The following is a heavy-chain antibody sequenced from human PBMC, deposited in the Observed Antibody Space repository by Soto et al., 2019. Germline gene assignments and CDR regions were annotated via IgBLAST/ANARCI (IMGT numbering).Heavy chain of an antibody. CDR2: ISGSGGST. CDR1: GFTFSSYA. D-gene: IGHD6-13*01. J-gene: IGHJ5*02. Sequence: EVQLLESGGGLVQPEGSLRLSCAASGFTFSSYAMSWVRQAPGKGLEWVSAISGSGGSTYYADSVKGRFTISRDNSKNTLYLQMNSLRAEDTAVYYCAKDHEYSGSWLSSHNWFDPWGQGTLVTVSS. CDR3: AKDHEYSGSWLSSHNWFDP. V-gene: IGHV3-23*01.